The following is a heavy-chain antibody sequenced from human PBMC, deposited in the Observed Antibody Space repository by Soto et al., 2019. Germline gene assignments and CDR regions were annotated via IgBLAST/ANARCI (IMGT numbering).Heavy chain of an antibody. D-gene: IGHD6-6*01. CDR2: MYPGDSDT. Sequence: VESLKISCKGSGYIFTNYWICCFLQMPGKGLEWMVIMYPGDSDTRYSPSFQGQVTISADKSISTAYLQWSSLKASDTAMYYCARPYSSSLAGALDYWGQGTLVTVSS. V-gene: IGHV5-51*01. CDR3: ARPYSSSLAGALDY. CDR1: GYIFTNYW. J-gene: IGHJ4*02.